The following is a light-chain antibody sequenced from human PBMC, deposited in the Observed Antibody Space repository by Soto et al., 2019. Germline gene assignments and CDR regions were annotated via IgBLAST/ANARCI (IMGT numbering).Light chain of an antibody. CDR3: CSYAGGYFFEVI. V-gene: IGLV2-11*01. J-gene: IGLJ2*01. CDR1: SSDVDDYNF. CDR2: DVT. Sequence: QSVLTQPRSVSGSPGPSVTISCTGTSSDVDDYNFVSWYQQHPGTAPKLMIYDVTKRPSGVPGRFSGSRSGNTASLTISGLQIEDEAHYYCCSYAGGYFFEVIFGGGTQLTVL.